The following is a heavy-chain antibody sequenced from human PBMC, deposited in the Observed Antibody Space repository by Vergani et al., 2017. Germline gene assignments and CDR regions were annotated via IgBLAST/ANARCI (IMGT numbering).Heavy chain of an antibody. CDR2: IIPIFGTA. CDR1: GGTFSSYA. V-gene: IGHV1-69*01. J-gene: IGHJ4*02. D-gene: IGHD2-2*02. Sequence: QVQLVQPGAEVKKPGSSVKVSCKASGGTFSSYAISWVRQAPGQGLEWMGGIIPIFGTANYAQKFQGRVTITADESTSTAYMELSSLRSEDTAVYYCATRGAGCSSTSCYTFFDYWGQGTLVTVSS. CDR3: ATRGAGCSSTSCYTFFDY.